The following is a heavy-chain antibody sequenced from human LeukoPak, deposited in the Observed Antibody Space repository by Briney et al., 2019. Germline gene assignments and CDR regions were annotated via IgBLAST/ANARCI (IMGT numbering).Heavy chain of an antibody. D-gene: IGHD2-15*01. CDR1: GFTFISYW. J-gene: IGHJ4*02. Sequence: PGGSLRLSCAASGFTFISYWMSWVRQAPGKGLEWVANIKQEGSEKYYVDSVKGGFTISRDNAKNSEYLQMDSLRAEDTAVYYCARVGGSCYGYWGQGALVTVSS. CDR2: IKQEGSEK. V-gene: IGHV3-7*04. CDR3: ARVGGSCYGY.